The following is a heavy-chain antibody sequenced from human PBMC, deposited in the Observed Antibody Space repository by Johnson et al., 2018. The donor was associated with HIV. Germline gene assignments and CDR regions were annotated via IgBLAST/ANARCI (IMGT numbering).Heavy chain of an antibody. J-gene: IGHJ3*01. CDR1: GFNFGDYA. V-gene: IGHV3-9*01. D-gene: IGHD1-26*01. CDR2: INWDSGSI. Sequence: VQLVESGGDLVQPGRSLRLSCAGSGFNFGDYAMHWVRQGPGKGLEWVAGINWDSGSIGYVDSVKGRFTISRDNAKNTLYLQINSLRAEDTAVYYCATKGSKWELIVEGFAVWGQGTMVTVSS. CDR3: ATKGSKWELIVEGFAV.